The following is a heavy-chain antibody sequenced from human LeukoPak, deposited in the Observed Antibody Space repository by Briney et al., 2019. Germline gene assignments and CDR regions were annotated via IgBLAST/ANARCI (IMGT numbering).Heavy chain of an antibody. CDR3: ARVEFFGDDAFDI. D-gene: IGHD3-10*01. CDR1: GGSFSGYY. V-gene: IGHV4-34*01. CDR2: INHSGST. Sequence: SETLSLTCAVYGGSFSGYYWSWIRQPPGKGLEWIGEINHSGSTNYNPSLKSRVTISVDTSKNQFSLKLSSVTAADTAVYYCARVEFFGDDAFDIWGQGTMVTVSS. J-gene: IGHJ3*02.